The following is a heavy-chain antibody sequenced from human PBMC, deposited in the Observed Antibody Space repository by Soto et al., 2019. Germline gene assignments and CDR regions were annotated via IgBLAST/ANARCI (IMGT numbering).Heavy chain of an antibody. D-gene: IGHD1-26*01. Sequence: QVQLQQWGAGLLKPSETLSLTCAVYGGSLSGYYWGWVRQPPGKALGWIGEINHSGNTNYNPSLKSRVTISVDTSKNQLFLNLSSVTAADTAMYYCARHHVRGRTIAGAAEFWGQGTLVTVSS. CDR1: GGSLSGYY. J-gene: IGHJ4*02. CDR2: INHSGNT. V-gene: IGHV4-34*01. CDR3: ARHHVRGRTIAGAAEF.